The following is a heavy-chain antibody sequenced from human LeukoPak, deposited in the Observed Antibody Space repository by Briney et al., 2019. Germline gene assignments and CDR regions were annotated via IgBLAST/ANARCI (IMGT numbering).Heavy chain of an antibody. V-gene: IGHV4-59*01. Sequence: IPSETLSLTCTVSGGSISSYYWSWIRQPPGKGLEWIGYIYYSGGTNYNPSLKSRVTISVDTSKNQFSLKLSSVTAADTAVYYCAGHYYDSSGSVDYWGQGTLVTVSS. D-gene: IGHD3-22*01. CDR2: IYYSGGT. J-gene: IGHJ4*02. CDR1: GGSISSYY. CDR3: AGHYYDSSGSVDY.